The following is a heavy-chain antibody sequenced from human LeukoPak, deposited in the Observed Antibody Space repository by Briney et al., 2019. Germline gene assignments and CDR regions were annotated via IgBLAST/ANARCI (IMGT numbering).Heavy chain of an antibody. CDR1: GFSLSTSGMR. D-gene: IGHD6-6*01. V-gene: IGHV2-70*04. J-gene: IGHJ6*03. Sequence: SGPTLVKPTQTLTLTCTFSGFSLSTSGMRVSWIRQPPGKALEWLARIDWDDDKFYSTSLKTRLTISKDTSKNQVVLTMTNMDPVDTATYYCARMGYSSSLGYMDVWGKGTTVTVSS. CDR3: ARMGYSSSLGYMDV. CDR2: IDWDDDK.